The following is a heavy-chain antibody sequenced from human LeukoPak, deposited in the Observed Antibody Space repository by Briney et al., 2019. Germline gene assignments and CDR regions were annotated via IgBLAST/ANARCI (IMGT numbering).Heavy chain of an antibody. Sequence: ASVKVSCKASGYTFTSYTMHWVRQAPGQRLEWMGWINTGNGNTKYSQEFQGRVTITRDTSASTAYMELSSLRSEDMAVYYCARGAKFRSYGSGTYYASLPFDPWGQGTLVTVSS. V-gene: IGHV1-3*03. CDR3: ARGAKFRSYGSGTYYASLPFDP. J-gene: IGHJ5*02. CDR2: INTGNGNT. D-gene: IGHD3-10*01. CDR1: GYTFTSYT.